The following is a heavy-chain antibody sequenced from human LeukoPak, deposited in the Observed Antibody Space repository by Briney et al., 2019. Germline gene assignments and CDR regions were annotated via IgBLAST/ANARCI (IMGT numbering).Heavy chain of an antibody. CDR1: GGSFSGYY. CDR3: ARAKGTVTTYSWFDP. V-gene: IGHV4-34*01. J-gene: IGHJ5*02. D-gene: IGHD4-11*01. Sequence: MSSETLSLTCAVYGGSFSGYYWSWIRQPPGKGLEWIGEINHSGSTNYNPSLKSRVTISVDTSKNQFSLKLSSATAADTAVYYCARAKGTVTTYSWFDPWGQGTLVTVSS. CDR2: INHSGST.